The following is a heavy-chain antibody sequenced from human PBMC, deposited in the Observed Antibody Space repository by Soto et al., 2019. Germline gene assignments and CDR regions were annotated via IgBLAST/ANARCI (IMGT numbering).Heavy chain of an antibody. D-gene: IGHD3-9*01. CDR3: ARGIKKYDILTGYSSGDKISKWEYFDY. CDR2: ISAYNGNT. V-gene: IGHV1-18*01. CDR1: GYTFTSYG. J-gene: IGHJ4*02. Sequence: ASVKVSCKASGYTFTSYGISWVRQAPGQGLEWMGWISAYNGNTNYAQKLQGRVTMTTDTSTSTAYMELRSLRSDDTAVYYCARGIKKYDILTGYSSGDKISKWEYFDYWGQGTLVTVSS.